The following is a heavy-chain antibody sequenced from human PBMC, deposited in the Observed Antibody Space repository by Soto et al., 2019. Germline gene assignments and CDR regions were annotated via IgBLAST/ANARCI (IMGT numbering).Heavy chain of an antibody. CDR3: ARDPTVPNYLRPPPNYYYYGMDV. D-gene: IGHD4-4*01. CDR1: GGTFSSYT. Sequence: GASVKVSCKASGGTFSSYTISWVRQAPGQGLEWMGRIIPILGIANYAQKFQGRVTITADKSTSTAYMELSSLRSEDTAVYYCARDPTVPNYLRPPPNYYYYGMDVWGQGTTVTVSS. V-gene: IGHV1-69*04. CDR2: IIPILGIA. J-gene: IGHJ6*02.